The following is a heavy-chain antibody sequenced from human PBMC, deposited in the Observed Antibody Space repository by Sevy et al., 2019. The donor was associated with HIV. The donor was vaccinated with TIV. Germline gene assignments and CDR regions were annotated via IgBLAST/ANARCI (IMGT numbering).Heavy chain of an antibody. V-gene: IGHV1-2*02. CDR3: ARGAYCGGDCYSNWFDP. Sequence: ASVKVSCKASGYTFTGYYMHWVRQAPGQGLEWMGWINPNSGGTNYAQKFQGRVTMTRDTSISTAYMELSRLRSDDTAVYYCARGAYCGGDCYSNWFDPWGQGTLVTVSS. J-gene: IGHJ5*02. CDR2: INPNSGGT. D-gene: IGHD2-21*02. CDR1: GYTFTGYY.